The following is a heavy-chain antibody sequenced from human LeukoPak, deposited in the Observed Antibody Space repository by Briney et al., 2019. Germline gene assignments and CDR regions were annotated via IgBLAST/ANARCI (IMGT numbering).Heavy chain of an antibody. CDR1: GFTLSSYA. D-gene: IGHD3-22*01. J-gene: IGHJ3*02. Sequence: PGGSLRLSCAASGFTLSSYAMSWVRQAPGKGLEWVSAISDSGNTYHADSVKGRFTISRDSSKNTLFLQMNRLRPEDAAVYYCAKEGPRSGGYYYDAFDIWGQGTMVTVSS. CDR3: AKEGPRSGGYYYDAFDI. V-gene: IGHV3-23*01. CDR2: ISDSGNT.